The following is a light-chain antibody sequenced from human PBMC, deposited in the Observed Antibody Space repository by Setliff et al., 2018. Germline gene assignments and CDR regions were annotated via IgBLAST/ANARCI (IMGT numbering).Light chain of an antibody. CDR3: QVSDTRTDLFVL. Sequence: SYELTQPPSVSVAPGKTARIPCGGNDIGSKGVHWYQQKPGQAPVLVIYYDRDRPSGIPERFSGSNSGDTATLTISRVEAGDEADYYCQVSDTRTDLFVLFGGGTKVTVL. CDR2: YDR. J-gene: IGLJ2*01. V-gene: IGLV3-21*04. CDR1: DIGSKG.